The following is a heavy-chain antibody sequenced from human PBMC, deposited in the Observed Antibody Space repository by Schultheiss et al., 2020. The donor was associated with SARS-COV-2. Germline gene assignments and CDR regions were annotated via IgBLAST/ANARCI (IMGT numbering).Heavy chain of an antibody. CDR3: TRRDPYYGMEV. CDR2: IRSKANSYAT. V-gene: IGHV3-73*01. Sequence: GGSLRLSCAASRFTFSGSAMHWVRQASGKGLEWVGRIRSKANSYATAYAASVKGRFTISRDDSKNTAYLQMNSLKTEDTAVYYCTRRDPYYGMEVWGQGTTVTVSS. J-gene: IGHJ6*02. CDR1: RFTFSGSA.